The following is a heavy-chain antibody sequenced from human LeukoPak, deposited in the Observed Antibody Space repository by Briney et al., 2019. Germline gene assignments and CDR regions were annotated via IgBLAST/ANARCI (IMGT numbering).Heavy chain of an antibody. V-gene: IGHV5-51*01. J-gene: IGHJ3*02. CDR2: IYPGDSDT. CDR3: ARRVGATWTAFDI. Sequence: GESLKISCTGSGYSFTSYWIGWVRRMPGKGLEWMGIIYPGDSDTRYSPSFQGQVTISADKSISTAYLQWSSLKASDTAMYYCARRVGATWTAFDIWGQGTMVTVSS. D-gene: IGHD1-26*01. CDR1: GYSFTSYW.